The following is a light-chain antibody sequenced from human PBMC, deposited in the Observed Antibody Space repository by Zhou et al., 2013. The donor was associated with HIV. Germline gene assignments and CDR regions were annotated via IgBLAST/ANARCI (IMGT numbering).Light chain of an antibody. CDR1: QSVSSN. J-gene: IGKJ2*04. V-gene: IGKV3-20*01. CDR3: QQYDTSPCS. Sequence: EIVLTQSPGTLSLSPGERATLSCRASQSVSSNLAWYQQKPGQAPRLLIYGASTRATGIPARFSGSGSGTDFTLTISRLEPEDFAVYFCQQYDTSPCSFGQGTVLEIK. CDR2: GAS.